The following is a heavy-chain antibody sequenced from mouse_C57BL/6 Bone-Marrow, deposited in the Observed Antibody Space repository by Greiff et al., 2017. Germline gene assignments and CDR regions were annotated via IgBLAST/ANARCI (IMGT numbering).Heavy chain of an antibody. D-gene: IGHD1-1*01. CDR3: AREELLLRRAY. J-gene: IGHJ3*01. CDR1: GYTFTSYW. CDR2: IYPGSGST. V-gene: IGHV1-55*01. Sequence: VQLQQPGAELVKPGASVKMSCKASGYTFTSYWMTWVKQRPGQGLEWIGDIYPGSGSTNYNEKFKSKATLTVDKSSSTAYMQLSILTSEDAAVYYCAREELLLRRAYWGQGTLVTVSA.